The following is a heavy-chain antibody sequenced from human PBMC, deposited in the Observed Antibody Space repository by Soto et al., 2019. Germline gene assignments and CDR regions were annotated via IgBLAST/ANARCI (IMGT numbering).Heavy chain of an antibody. CDR2: ISGSGRST. CDR3: AKEAAGGIAMRTSYFDY. J-gene: IGHJ4*02. V-gene: IGHV3-23*01. CDR1: GFTFSSYA. Sequence: EVQLLESGGGLAQPGGSLRLSCAASGFTFSSYALSWVRQAPGKGLEWVSGISGSGRSTYYADSVKGRFTISRDISKSTLSLHMNGLGADDTAIYYCAKEAAGGIAMRTSYFDYWGQGTLVTVSS. D-gene: IGHD6-13*01.